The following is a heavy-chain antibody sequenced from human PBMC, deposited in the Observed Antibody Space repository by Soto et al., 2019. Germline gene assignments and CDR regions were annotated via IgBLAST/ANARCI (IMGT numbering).Heavy chain of an antibody. J-gene: IGHJ4*02. CDR3: ARRWGGTFDY. V-gene: IGHV4-59*01. CDR1: GGSISSYY. CDR2: IYYSGST. D-gene: IGHD2-21*01. Sequence: PSETLSLTCTGSGGSISSYYWSWIRQPPGKGLEWIGYIYYSGSTNYNPSLKSRVTISVDTSKNQFSLKLSSVTAADTAVDYCARRWGGTFDYWGQRTLVNLSS.